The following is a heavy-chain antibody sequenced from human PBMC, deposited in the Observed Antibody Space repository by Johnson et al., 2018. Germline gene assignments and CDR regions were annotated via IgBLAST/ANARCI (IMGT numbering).Heavy chain of an antibody. V-gene: IGHV3-23*04. D-gene: IGHD2-2*01. CDR3: AKDLGEYCRGTSCYHDAPRSWDYYYYYGMDV. CDR2: ISGSGGST. Sequence: EVQLVETGGGVVQPGRSLRLSCAASGFTFSSYAMSWFRQAPGKGLEWVSAISGSGGSTYYADSVKGRFTISRDNSKNTLYLQMNSLRAEDTAVYYCAKDLGEYCRGTSCYHDAPRSWDYYYYYGMDVWGQGTTVTVSS. J-gene: IGHJ6*02. CDR1: GFTFSSYA.